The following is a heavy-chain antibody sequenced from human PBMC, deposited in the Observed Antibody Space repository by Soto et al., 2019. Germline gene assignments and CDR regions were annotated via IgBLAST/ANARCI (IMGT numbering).Heavy chain of an antibody. D-gene: IGHD2-15*01. Sequence: SQTLSLPCTVAGGSIGSYYGSWIRQPPGKGLEWIGYIYYSGSTNYNPSLKSRVTISVDTSKNQFSLKLSSVTAADTAVYYCARGEYCSGGSCYWFDPWGQGTLVTVSS. V-gene: IGHV4-59*01. J-gene: IGHJ5*02. CDR2: IYYSGST. CDR1: GGSIGSYY. CDR3: ARGEYCSGGSCYWFDP.